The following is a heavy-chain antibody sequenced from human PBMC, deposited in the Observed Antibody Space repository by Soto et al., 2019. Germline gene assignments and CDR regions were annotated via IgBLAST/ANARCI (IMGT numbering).Heavy chain of an antibody. CDR3: ARGTRYCTNGVCPYYYYGMDV. V-gene: IGHV4-4*07. CDR2: IYTSGST. J-gene: IGHJ6*02. CDR1: GGSISSYY. Sequence: QVQLQESGPGLVKPSETLSLTCTVSGGSISSYYWSWIRQPAGKGLEWIGRIYTSGSTNYNPSLNSRVTMSVDTSKNQFSLKLSSVTAADTAVYYCARGTRYCTNGVCPYYYYGMDVWGQGTTVTVSS. D-gene: IGHD2-8*01.